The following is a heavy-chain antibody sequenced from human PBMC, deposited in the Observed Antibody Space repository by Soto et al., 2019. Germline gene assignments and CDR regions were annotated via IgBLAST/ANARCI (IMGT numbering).Heavy chain of an antibody. CDR1: GFTFSSYA. D-gene: IGHD3-10*01. CDR3: AGANAVPYYFDY. CDR2: ISGSGGST. J-gene: IGHJ4*02. Sequence: EVQLLESGGGLVQPGGSLRLSCAASGFTFSSYAMSWVRQAPGKGLEWVSAISGSGGSTYYADSVKGRFTISRDNSKNPLYLQMNSLRAEDTAVYYCAGANAVPYYFDYWGQGTLVTVSS. V-gene: IGHV3-23*01.